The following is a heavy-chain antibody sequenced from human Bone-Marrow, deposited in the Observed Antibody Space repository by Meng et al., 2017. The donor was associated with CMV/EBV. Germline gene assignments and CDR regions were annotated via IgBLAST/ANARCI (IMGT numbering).Heavy chain of an antibody. V-gene: IGHV3-7*01. CDR1: GFTFSSYW. CDR2: IKQDGSEK. CDR3: AREIGGASSWIPKHYYYYGMDV. D-gene: IGHD6-13*01. Sequence: GESLKISCAASGFTFSSYWMSWVRQAPGKGLEWVANIKQDGSEKYYVDSVKGRFTISRDNAKNSLYLQMNSLRAEDTAVYYCAREIGGASSWIPKHYYYYGMDVWGQGTTVTVSS. J-gene: IGHJ6*02.